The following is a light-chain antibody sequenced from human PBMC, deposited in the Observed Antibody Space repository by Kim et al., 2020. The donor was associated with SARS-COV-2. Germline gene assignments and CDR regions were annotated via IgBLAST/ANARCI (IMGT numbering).Light chain of an antibody. Sequence: QSALTQPPSASGSPGQSVTISCTGASSDIGAYNYVSWYQQHPGEALKLMIYEVTKRPSGVPDRFSGSKSGNTASLTVSGLQAEDEADYYCSSYAGNNNLVFGGGTKLTVL. V-gene: IGLV2-8*01. J-gene: IGLJ3*02. CDR2: EVT. CDR3: SSYAGNNNLV. CDR1: SSDIGAYNY.